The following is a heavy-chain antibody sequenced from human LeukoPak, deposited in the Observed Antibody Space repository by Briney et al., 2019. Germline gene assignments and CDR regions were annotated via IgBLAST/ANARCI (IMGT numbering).Heavy chain of an antibody. CDR2: IKHSGST. Sequence: PSEALSLTSALYGGSASGHSWSWNRQPPGEGLEWIGEIKHSGSTTYNPSLKSRVTISEDTSKNQFSLKLSAVTAADTAVYYCARGRGSSSWIDYWGQGTLVTVSS. V-gene: IGHV4-34*01. CDR3: ARGRGSSSWIDY. J-gene: IGHJ4*02. D-gene: IGHD6-13*01. CDR1: GGSASGHS.